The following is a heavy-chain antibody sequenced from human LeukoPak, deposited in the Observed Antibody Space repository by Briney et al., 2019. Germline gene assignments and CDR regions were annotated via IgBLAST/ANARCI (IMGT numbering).Heavy chain of an antibody. CDR1: AFTFSTYA. CDR2: ISAGADST. J-gene: IGHJ5*01. Sequence: GGSLTLSCAASAFTFSTYAMSWVRQAPGKGLEWVSAISAGADSTYYGDSVQGRFTISRDNSKNTLYLQMSGLRAEDTAVYFCARGAYGDYDSWGQGTLVTVSS. CDR3: ARGAYGDYDS. D-gene: IGHD4-17*01. V-gene: IGHV3-23*01.